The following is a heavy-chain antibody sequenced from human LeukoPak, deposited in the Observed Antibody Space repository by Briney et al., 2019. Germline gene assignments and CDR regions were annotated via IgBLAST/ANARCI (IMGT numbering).Heavy chain of an antibody. CDR1: GYTFTSYY. J-gene: IGHJ5*02. V-gene: IGHV1-46*01. D-gene: IGHD3-3*01. Sequence: ASVKVSCKASGYTFTSYYMHWVRQAPGQGLEWMGIINPSGGSTSYAQKFQGRVTMTRDTSTSTVYMELSSLRSEDTAVYYCASQITIFGVAGDWFDPWGQGTLVTVSS. CDR2: INPSGGST. CDR3: ASQITIFGVAGDWFDP.